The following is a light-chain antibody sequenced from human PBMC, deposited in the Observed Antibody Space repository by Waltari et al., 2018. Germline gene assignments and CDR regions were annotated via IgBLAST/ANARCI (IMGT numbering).Light chain of an antibody. Sequence: QSALTQPASVSASPGQSITISCTGTSSALGRFDLVSWFQQHPGEAPRLIIYEASKRPSVVSNRFSGSKSGTTASLTISGLQAEDEADYYCCSYAGSSSWVFGGGTKLTVL. CDR3: CSYAGSSSWV. J-gene: IGLJ3*02. V-gene: IGLV2-23*01. CDR2: EAS. CDR1: SSALGRFDL.